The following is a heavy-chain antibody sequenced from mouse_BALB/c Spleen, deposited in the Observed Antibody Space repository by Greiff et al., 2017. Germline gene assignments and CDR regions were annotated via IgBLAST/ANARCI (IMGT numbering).Heavy chain of an antibody. CDR3: VRVRITVFDY. CDR1: GFSLNSYD. Sequence: VKLVESGPGLVAPSQSLSITCTVSGFSLNSYDISWIRQPPGKGLEWLGVIWTGGGTNYNSAFMSRLSISKDNSKSQVFLKMNSLQTDDTAIYYCVRVRITVFDYWGQGTTLTVSS. J-gene: IGHJ2*01. V-gene: IGHV2-9-2*01. CDR2: IWTGGGT. D-gene: IGHD2-4*01.